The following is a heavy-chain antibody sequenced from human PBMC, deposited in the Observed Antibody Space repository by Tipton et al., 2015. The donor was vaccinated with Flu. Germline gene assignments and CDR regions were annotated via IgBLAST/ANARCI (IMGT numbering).Heavy chain of an antibody. CDR2: IKNDGGTT. D-gene: IGHD4-17*01. J-gene: IGHJ4*02. CDR1: GLSLGNPW. V-gene: IGHV3-15*01. CDR3: VIDDYGNKFRGTPDYFDY. Sequence: SLRLSCAASGLSLGNPWMSWVRQAPGKGLEWVGRIKNDGGTTDYAAPVKGRFTISRDDSKNMLYLQMNSLKTEDTAVYYCVIDDYGNKFRGTPDYFDYWGQGTLVTVSS.